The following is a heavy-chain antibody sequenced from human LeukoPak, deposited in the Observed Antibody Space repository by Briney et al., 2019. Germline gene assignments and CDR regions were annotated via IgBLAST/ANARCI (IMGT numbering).Heavy chain of an antibody. Sequence: SETLSLTCAVYGGSFSGYYWSWIRQPPGKGLEWIGEINHSGSTNYNPSLKSRVTISVDTSKNQFSLKLSSVTAADTAVYYCARDSLLDIVVVPARGWFDPWGQGTLVTVSS. CDR1: GGSFSGYY. CDR3: ARDSLLDIVVVPARGWFDP. V-gene: IGHV4-34*01. CDR2: INHSGST. J-gene: IGHJ5*02. D-gene: IGHD2-2*03.